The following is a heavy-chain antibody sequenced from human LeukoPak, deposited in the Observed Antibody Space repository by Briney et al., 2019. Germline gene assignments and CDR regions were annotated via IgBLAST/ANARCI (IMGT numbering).Heavy chain of an antibody. J-gene: IGHJ4*02. V-gene: IGHV1-46*01. Sequence: LMGIITPSAGSTSYAQKFQGGVTMTRDTSTSTVYMELSSLRSEDTAVYYCARGPAAGPNDYWGQGTLVTVSS. D-gene: IGHD2-15*01. CDR3: ARGPAAGPNDY. CDR2: ITPSAGST.